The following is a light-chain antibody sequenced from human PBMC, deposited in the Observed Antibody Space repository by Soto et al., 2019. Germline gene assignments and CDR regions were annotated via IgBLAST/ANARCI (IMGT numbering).Light chain of an antibody. Sequence: SYELTQPPSVSVSPGQTASITCSGDILADKYACWYQQKPGQSPVLVIYQDSKRPSGIPERFSGSNSGNTATLTISGTQAMDEADYYCQAWDSSTAKGNYVFGTGTKVTVL. J-gene: IGLJ1*01. CDR2: QDS. V-gene: IGLV3-1*01. CDR3: QAWDSSTAKGNYV. CDR1: ILADKY.